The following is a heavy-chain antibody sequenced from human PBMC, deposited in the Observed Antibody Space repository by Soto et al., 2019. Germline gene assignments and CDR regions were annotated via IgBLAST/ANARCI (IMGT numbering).Heavy chain of an antibody. Sequence: SVKVSCKASGGTFSSHTISWVRQAPGQGLEWMGRIIPILGIANYAQKFQGRVTITADKSTSTAYMELSSLRSDDTAVYYCARGSDYDILTGYQANDYWGQG. CDR1: GGTFSSHT. CDR3: ARGSDYDILTGYQANDY. J-gene: IGHJ4*02. CDR2: IIPILGIA. V-gene: IGHV1-69*02. D-gene: IGHD3-9*01.